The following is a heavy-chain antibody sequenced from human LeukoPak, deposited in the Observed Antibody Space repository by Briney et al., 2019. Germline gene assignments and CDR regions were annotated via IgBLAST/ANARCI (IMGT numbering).Heavy chain of an antibody. D-gene: IGHD6-6*01. J-gene: IGHJ6*02. CDR1: GFTFSSYS. V-gene: IGHV3-21*01. Sequence: GGSLRLSCAASGFTFSSYSMNWVRQAPGKGLEWVSSISSSSSYIYYADSVKGRFTISRDNAKNSLYLQMNSLRAEDTAVYYCTRDLSAARPRPGYFYAMDVWGQGTTVTVSS. CDR3: TRDLSAARPRPGYFYAMDV. CDR2: ISSSSSYI.